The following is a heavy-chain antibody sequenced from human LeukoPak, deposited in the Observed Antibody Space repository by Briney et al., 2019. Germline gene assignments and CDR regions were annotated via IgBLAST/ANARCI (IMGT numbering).Heavy chain of an antibody. CDR3: VRESVRDYYFDY. D-gene: IGHD3-10*02. V-gene: IGHV3-49*04. CDR2: IRSKALYGTS. Sequence: GGSLRLSCRGSGFRFGSYALSWVRQAPGKGLEWVGFIRSKALYGTSEYAASVEGRFTISRDDSNSIAYLQMNSLKTEDTAVYFCVRESVRDYYFDYWGHGTLVTVSS. J-gene: IGHJ4*01. CDR1: GFRFGSYA.